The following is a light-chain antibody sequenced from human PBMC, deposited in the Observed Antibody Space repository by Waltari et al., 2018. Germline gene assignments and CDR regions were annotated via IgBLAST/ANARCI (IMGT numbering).Light chain of an antibody. CDR1: NLPGKY. Sequence: SFELTQTPPASVPPGQKASTTCSGENLPGKYGSWYQHKAGQSPVLVIYQDNMRPSGIPERFSGFHSGNTVTLTISGTQSLDEADYYCAAWDNSTFVVFGGGTKVTVL. CDR2: QDN. V-gene: IGLV3-1*01. J-gene: IGLJ2*01. CDR3: AAWDNSTFVV.